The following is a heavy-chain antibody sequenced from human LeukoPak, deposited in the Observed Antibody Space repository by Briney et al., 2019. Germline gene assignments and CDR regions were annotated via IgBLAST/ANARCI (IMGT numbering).Heavy chain of an antibody. J-gene: IGHJ6*03. Sequence: GGSLRLSCAAPGFTFSSYSMNWGRQAPGKGLEWVSSISSSSSYIYYADSVKGRFTISRDNAKNSLYLQMNSLRAEDTAVYYCARGKSSSWSASRYYYYMDVWGKGTTVTVSS. D-gene: IGHD6-13*01. CDR2: ISSSSSYI. CDR1: GFTFSSYS. CDR3: ARGKSSSWSASRYYYYMDV. V-gene: IGHV3-21*01.